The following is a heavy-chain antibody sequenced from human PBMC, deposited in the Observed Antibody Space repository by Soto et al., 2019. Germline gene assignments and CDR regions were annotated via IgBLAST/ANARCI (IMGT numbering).Heavy chain of an antibody. CDR2: IYSGGST. Sequence: EVQLVESGGGLVQPGGSLRLSCAASGFTVSSNYMSWVRQAPGKGLEWVSVIYSGGSTYYADSVKGRFTISRDNSKNTLYLQMNRLRAEDTALYYCARGPPGTYYASVFDYWGQGPLLTVSS. V-gene: IGHV3-66*01. CDR1: GFTVSSNY. D-gene: IGHD3-10*01. CDR3: ARGPPGTYYASVFDY. J-gene: IGHJ4*02.